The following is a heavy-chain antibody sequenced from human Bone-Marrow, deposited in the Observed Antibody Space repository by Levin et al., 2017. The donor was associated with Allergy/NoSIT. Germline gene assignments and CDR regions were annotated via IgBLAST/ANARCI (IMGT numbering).Heavy chain of an antibody. CDR3: TRGYRSPSH. Sequence: PGGSLRLSCTASGFTFGDHAMSWFRQAPGKGLEWVGFITSNTYGGTTEHAASVKGRFTISRDDSESIAYLQMNSLKTEDTAVYYCTRGYRSPSHWGQGTLVTVSS. CDR2: ITSNTYGGTT. J-gene: IGHJ4*02. V-gene: IGHV3-49*03. CDR1: GFTFGDHA. D-gene: IGHD6-6*01.